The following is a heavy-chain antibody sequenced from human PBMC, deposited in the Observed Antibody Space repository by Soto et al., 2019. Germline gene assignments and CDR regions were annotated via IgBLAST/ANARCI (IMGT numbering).Heavy chain of an antibody. J-gene: IGHJ6*03. CDR3: ARDRSYYDILTGYYWGPYYYYMDV. V-gene: IGHV3-7*01. Sequence: VQLVESGGGLVQPGGSLRLSCAASGFTFSSYWMSWVRQAPGKGLEWVANIKQDGSEKYYVDSVKGRFTISRDNAKNSLYLQMNSLRAEDTAVYYCARDRSYYDILTGYYWGPYYYYMDVWGKGTTVTVSS. D-gene: IGHD3-9*01. CDR1: GFTFSSYW. CDR2: IKQDGSEK.